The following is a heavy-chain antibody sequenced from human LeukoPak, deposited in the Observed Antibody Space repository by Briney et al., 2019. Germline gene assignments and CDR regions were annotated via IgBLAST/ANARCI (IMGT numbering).Heavy chain of an antibody. D-gene: IGHD1-20*01. J-gene: IGHJ5*02. CDR2: IQDGSDK. Sequence: PGGSLRLSCVASGFTFSSYCMSWVRQAPGKALEWVANIQDGSDKYYVDSVKGRFTISRDNAKNSLYLQMNSLRAEDTAVYYCAREEVYYGITYWFDPWGQGTLVTVSS. CDR1: GFTFSSYC. V-gene: IGHV3-7*01. CDR3: AREEVYYGITYWFDP.